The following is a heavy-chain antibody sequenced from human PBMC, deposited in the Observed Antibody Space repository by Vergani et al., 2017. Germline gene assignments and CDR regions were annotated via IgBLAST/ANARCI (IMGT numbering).Heavy chain of an antibody. J-gene: IGHJ4*02. CDR3: AKHFRGWGIDY. CDR1: GFTLSNYH. CDR2: KQFDGSNQ. D-gene: IGHD3-16*01. V-gene: IGHV3-30*02. Sequence: QVQLVESGGGVVQRGGSLRLSCATSGFTLSNYHMQWIRQGPGKGLEFVAFKQFDGSNQYYADSVKGRFTLSRDFSKNTLYLQMNSLRTDDTATYYCAKHFRGWGIDYWGQGTQVIVSS.